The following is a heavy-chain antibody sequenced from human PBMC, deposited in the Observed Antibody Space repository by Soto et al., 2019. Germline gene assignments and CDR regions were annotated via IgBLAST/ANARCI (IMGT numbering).Heavy chain of an antibody. CDR2: IKQDGSEK. J-gene: IGHJ6*02. D-gene: IGHD3-10*01. CDR1: GFTFSSYW. CDR3: AREVITMVRGVLGYYYYGMDV. Sequence: EVQLVESGGGLVQPGGSLRLSCAASGFTFSSYWMSWVRQAPGKGLEWVANIKQDGSEKYYVDSVKGRFTISRDNAKNSLYLQMNSLRAEETAVYYCAREVITMVRGVLGYYYYGMDVWGQGTTVTVSS. V-gene: IGHV3-7*01.